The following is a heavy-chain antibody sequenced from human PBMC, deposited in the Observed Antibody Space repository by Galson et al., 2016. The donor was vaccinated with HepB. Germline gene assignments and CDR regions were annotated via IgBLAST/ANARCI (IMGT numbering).Heavy chain of an antibody. Sequence: SLRLSCAASGFNFKKYAMHWVRQAPGKGLEWVAVISDDGSDKHYADSVKGRFTNSRDNSKNTLYLQMNSLRRDDTAVYYRAKLYASGRDDCWGQGTLVTVSS. D-gene: IGHD6-19*01. J-gene: IGHJ4*02. V-gene: IGHV3-30*18. CDR1: GFNFKKYA. CDR2: ISDDGSDK. CDR3: AKLYASGRDDC.